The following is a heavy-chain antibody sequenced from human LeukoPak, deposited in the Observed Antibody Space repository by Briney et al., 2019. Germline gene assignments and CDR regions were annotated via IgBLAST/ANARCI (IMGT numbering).Heavy chain of an antibody. J-gene: IGHJ4*02. Sequence: GGSLRLSCAASGFTFSSYGMHWVRQAPGKGLEWVAVISYDGSNKYYADSVKGRFTISRDNSKNTLYLQMNSLRSEDTAVYCCAKDAVWFSLCYIDYWGQGTLVTVSS. D-gene: IGHD2-21*01. CDR1: GFTFSSYG. CDR2: ISYDGSNK. CDR3: AKDAVWFSLCYIDY. V-gene: IGHV3-30*18.